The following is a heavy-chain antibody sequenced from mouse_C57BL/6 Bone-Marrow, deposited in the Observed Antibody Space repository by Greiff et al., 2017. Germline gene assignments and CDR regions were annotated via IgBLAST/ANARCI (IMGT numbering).Heavy chain of an antibody. CDR1: GFTFSSYA. D-gene: IGHD3-2*02. Sequence: EVQVVESGGGLVKPGGSLKLSCAASGFTFSSYAMSWVRQTPAKRLEWVATISDGGSYTYYPDNVKGRFTITIDNANNTLYLQMSNLKSEDTAMYYSARDRRQLRLRREMDYWGQGTSVTVSA. J-gene: IGHJ4*01. CDR3: ARDRRQLRLRREMDY. V-gene: IGHV5-4*01. CDR2: ISDGGSYT.